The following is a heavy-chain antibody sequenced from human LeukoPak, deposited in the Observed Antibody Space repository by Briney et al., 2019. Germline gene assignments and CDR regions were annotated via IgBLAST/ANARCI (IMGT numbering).Heavy chain of an antibody. D-gene: IGHD3-22*01. CDR2: ISYDGSNK. V-gene: IGHV3-30*04. CDR1: GFTFSSYA. Sequence: PGGSLRLSCAASGFTFSSYAMHWVRQAPGKGLEWVAVISYDGSNKYYADSVKGRFTISRDNSKNTLNLQMNSLRAEDTAVYYCARESVGRITMIVNLVRGAFDIWGQGTMVTVSS. CDR3: ARESVGRITMIVNLVRGAFDI. J-gene: IGHJ3*02.